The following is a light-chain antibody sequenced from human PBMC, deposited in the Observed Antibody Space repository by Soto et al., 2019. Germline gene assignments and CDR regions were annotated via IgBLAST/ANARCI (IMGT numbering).Light chain of an antibody. CDR3: QQANSFPLT. J-gene: IGKJ4*01. Sequence: DIQMTQSPSSVFASVGARVRITCRAGRGISSWLAGYQQKPGRPPKLLIYTGSSLQSGVPSRFSGTGSGTDFTLTISSLQPEDVATYYCQQANSFPLTFGGGTKVEIK. CDR1: RGISSW. V-gene: IGKV1-12*01. CDR2: TGS.